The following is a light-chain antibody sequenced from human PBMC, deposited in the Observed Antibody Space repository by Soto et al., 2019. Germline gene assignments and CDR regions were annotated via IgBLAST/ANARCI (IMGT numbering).Light chain of an antibody. CDR2: DVR. CDR3: ASYIDGDPHVV. V-gene: IGLV2-14*03. Sequence: QSALTQPASVSASPGQSITISCTGTSRDVGGFNYVSWYQHHPGEAPKLLIFDVRDRPSGVSHRFSGSKSGDTASLTISGLRTEDEADYYCASYIDGDPHVVFGGGTKLTVL. CDR1: SRDVGGFNY. J-gene: IGLJ2*01.